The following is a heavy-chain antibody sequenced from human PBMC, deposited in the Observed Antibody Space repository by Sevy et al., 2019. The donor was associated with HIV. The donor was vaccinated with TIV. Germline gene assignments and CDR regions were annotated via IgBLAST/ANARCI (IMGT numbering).Heavy chain of an antibody. V-gene: IGHV3-23*01. J-gene: IGHJ4*02. CDR2: IGGSDGRT. CDR3: AKVPSGGWDYFDN. Sequence: GGSLRLSCAASGLTFSSYAMNWVRQAPGKGLDWVSAIGGSDGRTYYADSVKGQFTISRDNSKNTLYLQMNSLRAEDTAVYYCAKVPSGGWDYFDNWGQGTVVTVSS. CDR1: GLTFSSYA. D-gene: IGHD6-19*01.